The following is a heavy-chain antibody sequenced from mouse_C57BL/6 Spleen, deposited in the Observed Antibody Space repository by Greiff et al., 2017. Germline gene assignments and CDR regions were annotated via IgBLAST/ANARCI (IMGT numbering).Heavy chain of an antibody. Sequence: VQLQQSGPGLVQPSQSLSITCTVSGFSLTSYGVHWVRQSPGKGLEWLGVIWSGGSTDYNAAFISRLSISKDNSTSQVFFKMNSLQADDTAIYYCARAFAYWGQGTLVTVSA. V-gene: IGHV2-2*01. J-gene: IGHJ3*01. CDR2: IWSGGST. CDR1: GFSLTSYG. CDR3: ARAFAY.